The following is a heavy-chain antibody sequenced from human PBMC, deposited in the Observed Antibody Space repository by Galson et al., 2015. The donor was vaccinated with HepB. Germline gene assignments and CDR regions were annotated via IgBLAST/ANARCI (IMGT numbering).Heavy chain of an antibody. D-gene: IGHD3-3*01. CDR2: IIPKFGTT. CDR3: VGSKYDFWSYYYYIDV. Sequence: SVKVSCKASEVTFSSNAISWVRQAPGQGLEWMGGIIPKFGTTNYAQNFQGRFTITADESTRTAYMELRNLESDDTAVYYCVGSKYDFWSYYYYIDVWGKGTAVTVSS. V-gene: IGHV1-69*13. J-gene: IGHJ6*03. CDR1: EVTFSSNA.